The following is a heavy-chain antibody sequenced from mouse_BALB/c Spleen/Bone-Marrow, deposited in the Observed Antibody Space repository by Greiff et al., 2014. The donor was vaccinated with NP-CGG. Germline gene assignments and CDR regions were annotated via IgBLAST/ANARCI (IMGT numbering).Heavy chain of an antibody. J-gene: IGHJ4*01. CDR3: ARYYRYDYVMDY. V-gene: IGHV14-3*02. CDR1: GFNIKNTY. D-gene: IGHD2-14*01. Sequence: EVQLQESGAELVKPGASVKLSCTASGFNIKNTYMNWVKQRPEQGLEWTGRIDPANGNTRYDPKFQGKATITADTSSNTAYLQLSSLTSEDTAVYYCARYYRYDYVMDYWGQGTSVTVSS. CDR2: IDPANGNT.